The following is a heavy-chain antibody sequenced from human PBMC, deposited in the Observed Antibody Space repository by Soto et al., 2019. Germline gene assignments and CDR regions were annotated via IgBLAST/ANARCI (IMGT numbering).Heavy chain of an antibody. CDR3: ARYSGSYWHYLDF. Sequence: PGESRKISCKGSGYSFASHWVAWVRQMPEKGLEWIGTIYPGDSDTKYSSAFRGHVTIPADTSVSTAYLQWRSLEATDSAIYYCARYSGSYWHYLDFWGQGTLVTVSS. V-gene: IGHV5-51*01. D-gene: IGHD1-26*01. CDR2: IYPGDSDT. CDR1: GYSFASHW. J-gene: IGHJ4*02.